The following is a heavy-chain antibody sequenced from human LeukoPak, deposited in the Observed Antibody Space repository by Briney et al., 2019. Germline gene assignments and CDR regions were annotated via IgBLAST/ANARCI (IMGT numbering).Heavy chain of an antibody. CDR3: AKASVGDWDGYNPFDY. V-gene: IGHV3-23*01. CDR1: GFTFSTYA. D-gene: IGHD5-24*01. J-gene: IGHJ4*02. CDR2: ISGSGSNT. Sequence: GGSLRLSCAASGFTFSTYAMSWLRQAPGKGLEWVSAISGSGSNTYYADSVKGRFTISRDNSKNTLYLQMNSLRAEDMAVYYCAKASVGDWDGYNPFDYWGQGTLVTVSS.